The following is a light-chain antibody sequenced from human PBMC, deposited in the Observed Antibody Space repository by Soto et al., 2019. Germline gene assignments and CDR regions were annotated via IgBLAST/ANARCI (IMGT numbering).Light chain of an antibody. CDR1: SGDVGGYNY. V-gene: IGLV2-14*01. CDR2: EVS. J-gene: IGLJ1*01. Sequence: QSVLTQPASVSGSPGQSITISCTGTSGDVGGYNYVSWYQQHPGKAPKLMIYEVSNRPSGVSNRFSGSKSGNTASLTISGLQAEDEADYYCSSYTSSSTLVFGTGTKVTAL. CDR3: SSYTSSSTLV.